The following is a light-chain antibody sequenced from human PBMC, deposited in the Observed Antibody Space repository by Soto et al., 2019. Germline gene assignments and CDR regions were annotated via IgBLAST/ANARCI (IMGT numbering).Light chain of an antibody. Sequence: ERVMTQSQYTLSVSPGERAILSCRASQCVSSNLAWYQQKPGQAPRLLFYGASTRATGLPARFSGTGSGTEFTLTINSLQAEDSAVYYCQQYYNWPRTFGQGTLLEI. CDR1: QCVSSN. CDR3: QQYYNWPRT. J-gene: IGKJ5*01. V-gene: IGKV3-15*01. CDR2: GAS.